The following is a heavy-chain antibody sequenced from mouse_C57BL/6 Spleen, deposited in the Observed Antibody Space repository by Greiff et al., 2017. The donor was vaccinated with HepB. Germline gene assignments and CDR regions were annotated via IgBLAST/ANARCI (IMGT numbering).Heavy chain of an antibody. V-gene: IGHV5-4*01. CDR3: AREKGWDGFPWFAD. J-gene: IGHJ3*01. Sequence: EVMLVESGGGLVKPGGSLKLSCAASGFTFSSYAMSWVRQTPEKRLEWVATISDGGSYTYYPDNVKGRFTISRDNATNNPYLQMSHLKSEDTAIYYCAREKGWDGFPWFADWGQGTLVTVSA. CDR1: GFTFSSYA. D-gene: IGHD4-1*01. CDR2: ISDGGSYT.